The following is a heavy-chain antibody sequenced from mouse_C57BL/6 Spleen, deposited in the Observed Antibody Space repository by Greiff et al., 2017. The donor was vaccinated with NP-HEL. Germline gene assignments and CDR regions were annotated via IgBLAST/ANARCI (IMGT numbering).Heavy chain of an antibody. CDR1: GYSITSGYY. J-gene: IGHJ4*01. CDR2: ISYDGSN. V-gene: IGHV3-6*01. D-gene: IGHD2-4*01. Sequence: EVKLQESGPGLVKPSQSLSLTCSVTGYSITSGYYWNWIRQFPGNKLEWMGYISYDGSNNYNPSLKNRISITRDTSKNQFFLKLNSVTTEDTATYYCARDQGLRRVYYYAMDYWGQGTSVTVSS. CDR3: ARDQGLRRVYYYAMDY.